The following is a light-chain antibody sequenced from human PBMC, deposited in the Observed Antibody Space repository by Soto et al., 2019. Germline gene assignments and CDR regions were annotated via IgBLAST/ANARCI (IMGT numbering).Light chain of an antibody. CDR3: QQSYSTPLIT. CDR2: AAS. J-gene: IGKJ5*01. Sequence: DIQMTQSPSTLSGSVRDRVTITFLASQSISSYLNWYQQKPGKAPKLLIYAASSLQSGVPSRFSGSGSGTDFTLTISSLQPEDFATYYCQQSYSTPLITFGQGTRLEIK. CDR1: QSISSY. V-gene: IGKV1-39*01.